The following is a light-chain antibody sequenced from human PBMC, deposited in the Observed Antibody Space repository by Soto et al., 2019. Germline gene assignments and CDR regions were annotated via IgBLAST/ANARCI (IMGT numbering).Light chain of an antibody. Sequence: QSVLTQPPSVSGAPGQRVTISCTGSSSYIGAGYDVHWYQQLPGAAPKLLFYGNTNRPSGVPDRFSGSKSGTSASLAITGLQAEDEADYYCQSYDGSLSGYVFGTGTKVTVL. J-gene: IGLJ1*01. CDR2: GNT. CDR1: SSYIGAGYD. V-gene: IGLV1-40*01. CDR3: QSYDGSLSGYV.